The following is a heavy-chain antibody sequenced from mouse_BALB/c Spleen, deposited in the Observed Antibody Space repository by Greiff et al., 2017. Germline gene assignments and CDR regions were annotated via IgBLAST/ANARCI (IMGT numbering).Heavy chain of an antibody. CDR1: GFTFSDYG. CDR2: ISNLAYSI. D-gene: IGHD1-1*01. J-gene: IGHJ1*01. CDR3: ASDRGYDGSSYGYWYFDV. Sequence: EVKLVESGGGLVQPGGSRKLSCAASGFTFSDYGMAWVRQAPGKGPEWVAFISNLAYSIYYADTVTGRFTISRENAKNTLYLEMSSLRSEDTAMYYCASDRGYDGSSYGYWYFDVWGAGTTVTVSS. V-gene: IGHV5-15*02.